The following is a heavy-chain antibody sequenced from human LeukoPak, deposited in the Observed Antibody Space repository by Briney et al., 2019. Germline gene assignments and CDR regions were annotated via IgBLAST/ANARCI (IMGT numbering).Heavy chain of an antibody. CDR1: GFTFSYYG. J-gene: IGHJ5*02. Sequence: GGSLRLSCAASGFTFSYYGMSWVRQAPGKGLEWVATISDTGTNAHYAESVKDRFSISRDNSKNTLYLQLNSLRAEEPALYYFPNETYSGEYNGFDPWAREPWSPSPQ. CDR2: ISDTGTNA. V-gene: IGHV3-23*01. D-gene: IGHD4-17*01. CDR3: PNETYSGEYNGFDP.